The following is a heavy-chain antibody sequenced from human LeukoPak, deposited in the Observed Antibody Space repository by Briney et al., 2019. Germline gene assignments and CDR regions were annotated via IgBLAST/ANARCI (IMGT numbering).Heavy chain of an antibody. D-gene: IGHD2-2*02. CDR3: ARVWVGIVVPAAIRKDWFDP. J-gene: IGHJ5*02. CDR1: GASITSSSYY. CDR2: NYYSGNT. Sequence: SETLSLTCTVSGASITSSSYYWGWIRQPPGKGLEWIGSNYYSGNTYHNPSLKSRVTISVDTSKNQFSLKLSSVTAADTAVYYCARVWVGIVVPAAIRKDWFDPWGQGTLVTVSS. V-gene: IGHV4-39*01.